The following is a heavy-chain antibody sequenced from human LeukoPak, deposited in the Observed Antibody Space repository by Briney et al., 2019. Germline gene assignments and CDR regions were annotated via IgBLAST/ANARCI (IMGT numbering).Heavy chain of an antibody. J-gene: IGHJ4*02. CDR1: GFTFSSYA. CDR3: AKDHYYDSSGLNYFDY. Sequence: SGGSLRLSCAASGFTFSSYAMSWVRQAPGKGLECVSAISGSGGSTYYADSVKGRFTISRDNSKNTLYLQMNSLRAEDTAVYYCAKDHYYDSSGLNYFDYWGQGTLVTVSS. V-gene: IGHV3-23*01. D-gene: IGHD3-22*01. CDR2: ISGSGGST.